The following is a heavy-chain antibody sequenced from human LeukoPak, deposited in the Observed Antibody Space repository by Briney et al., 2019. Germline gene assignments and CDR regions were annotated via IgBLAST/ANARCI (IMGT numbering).Heavy chain of an antibody. D-gene: IGHD3-3*01. Sequence: SQTLSLTCTVSGGSISSGDYYWSWIRQPPGKSLEWIGYIYYSGSTYYNPSLKSRVTISVDTSKNQFSLKLSSVTAADTAVYYCARVRFQGYYYYYYMDVWGKGTTVTVSS. CDR1: GGSISSGDYY. CDR3: ARVRFQGYYYYYYMDV. CDR2: IYYSGST. V-gene: IGHV4-30-4*08. J-gene: IGHJ6*03.